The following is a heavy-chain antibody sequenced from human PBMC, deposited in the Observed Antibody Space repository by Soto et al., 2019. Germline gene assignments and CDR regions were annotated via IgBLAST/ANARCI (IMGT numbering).Heavy chain of an antibody. V-gene: IGHV1-69*01. CDR3: AKVRYSSPMGYYYGMDV. D-gene: IGHD6-19*01. J-gene: IGHJ6*02. Sequence: QAQLEQSGGEVKKPGSSVKVSCKASRVAFSKFIVTWVRQAPGLGLEWVGGIIPIFGTANYAQKFQGRVTITADEFTSTSYMEVNNLRSEYTAVYYCAKVRYSSPMGYYYGMDVWVQGTTVTVSS. CDR2: IIPIFGTA. CDR1: RVAFSKFI.